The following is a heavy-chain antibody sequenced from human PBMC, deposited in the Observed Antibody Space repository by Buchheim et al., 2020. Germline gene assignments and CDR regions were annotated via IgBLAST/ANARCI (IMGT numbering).Heavy chain of an antibody. J-gene: IGHJ6*02. CDR3: ARGGKTYYYDSSGYWGMDV. D-gene: IGHD3-22*01. Sequence: QVQLVQSGAEVKKPGSSVKVSCKASGGTFSSYAISWVREAPGQGLEWMGGIIPIFGTANYAQKFQGRVTINADESTSTDYMELSSLRSEDTAVYYCARGGKTYYYDSSGYWGMDVWGQGTT. CDR1: GGTFSSYA. V-gene: IGHV1-69*01. CDR2: IIPIFGTA.